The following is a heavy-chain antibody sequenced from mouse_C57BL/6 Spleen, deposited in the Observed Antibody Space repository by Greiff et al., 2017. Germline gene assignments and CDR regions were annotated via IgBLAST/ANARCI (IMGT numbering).Heavy chain of an antibody. CDR1: GSTFTSYW. V-gene: IGHV1-55*01. D-gene: IGHD2-5*01. CDR3: ARYSNFYFDY. CDR2: IYPGSGST. J-gene: IGHJ2*01. Sequence: VHVKQPGAELVKPGASVKMSCKASGSTFTSYWITWVKQRPGPGLEWIGAIYPGSGSTNYNAKFKSKAPLTVDPSSSTSYMQLSSLPSENTAVYYCARYSNFYFDYWGQGTTLTVSS.